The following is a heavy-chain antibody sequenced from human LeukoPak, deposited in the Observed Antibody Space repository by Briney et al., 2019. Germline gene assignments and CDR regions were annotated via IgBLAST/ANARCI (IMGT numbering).Heavy chain of an antibody. Sequence: ASVKVSCKASGYTFTGYYMHWVRQAPGQGLEWMGWISAYNGNTNYAQKLQGRVTMTTDTSTSTAYMELRSLRSDDTAVYYCASSGNMIADPTFDYWGQGTLVTVSS. V-gene: IGHV1-18*04. CDR2: ISAYNGNT. CDR1: GYTFTGYY. D-gene: IGHD3-22*01. J-gene: IGHJ4*02. CDR3: ASSGNMIADPTFDY.